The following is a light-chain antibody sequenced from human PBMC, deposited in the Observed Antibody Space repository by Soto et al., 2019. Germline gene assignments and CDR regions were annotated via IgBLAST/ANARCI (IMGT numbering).Light chain of an antibody. V-gene: IGLV1-44*01. CDR3: SSETRSSILEV. J-gene: IGLJ2*01. CDR1: SSNIGSDT. CDR2: NNH. Sequence: QSVLTQPPSASGTPGQRVTISCSGSSSNIGSDTVNWYQQVPGEAPKLLIYNNHQRPSGVPERFSGSKSGASASLAISGLQSEDEADYYCSSETRSSILEVFGGGTKVTVL.